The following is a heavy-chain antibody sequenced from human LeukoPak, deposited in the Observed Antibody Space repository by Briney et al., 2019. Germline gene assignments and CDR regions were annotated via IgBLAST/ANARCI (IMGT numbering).Heavy chain of an antibody. CDR2: ISYDGSNK. D-gene: IGHD3-22*01. V-gene: IGHV3-30-3*01. J-gene: IGHJ4*02. Sequence: GGSLRLSCAASGFTFSSYAMHWVRQAPGKGLEWVAVISYDGSNKYYADSVKGRLTISRDNSKNTLYLQMNSLRAEDTAVYYCARGSDTKIVVVSPLGYWGQGTLVTVSS. CDR3: ARGSDTKIVVVSPLGY. CDR1: GFTFSSYA.